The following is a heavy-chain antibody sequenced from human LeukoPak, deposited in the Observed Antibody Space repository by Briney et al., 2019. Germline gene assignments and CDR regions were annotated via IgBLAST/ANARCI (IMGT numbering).Heavy chain of an antibody. CDR3: ARGLRDSSGYYFPYYYYYMDV. Sequence: GASVKVSCKASGYTFNRYGISWVRQAPGQGLEWMGWISAYNGNTKYSQKVQGRVTMTTDTSTSTAYMELRSLRSEDTAVYYCARGLRDSSGYYFPYYYYYMDVWGKGTTVTVSS. D-gene: IGHD3-22*01. J-gene: IGHJ6*03. CDR2: ISAYNGNT. V-gene: IGHV1-18*01. CDR1: GYTFNRYG.